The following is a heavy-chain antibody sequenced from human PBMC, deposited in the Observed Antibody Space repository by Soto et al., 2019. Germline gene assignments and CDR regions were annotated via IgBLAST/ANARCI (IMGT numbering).Heavy chain of an antibody. Sequence: GGSLRLSCAASGFTFSNAWMSWVRQAPGKGLEWVGRIKSKTDGETTDYAAPEKGRFTISRYDSKNTLYLQMNSLKTEDRAVYYCTTHFWYSSGRGNSDNAFDIWGQGTMVTVSS. CDR1: GFTFSNAW. CDR2: IKSKTDGETT. CDR3: TTHFWYSSGRGNSDNAFDI. J-gene: IGHJ3*02. V-gene: IGHV3-15*01. D-gene: IGHD6-19*01.